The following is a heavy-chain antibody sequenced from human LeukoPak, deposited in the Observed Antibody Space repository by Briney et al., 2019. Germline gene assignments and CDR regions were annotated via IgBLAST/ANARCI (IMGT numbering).Heavy chain of an antibody. J-gene: IGHJ4*02. V-gene: IGHV3-48*04. CDR1: GFTFSSYS. D-gene: IGHD4-17*01. CDR2: ISSSSSTI. Sequence: GVLRLSCAASGFTFSSYSMNWVRQAPGKGLEWVSYISSSSSTIYYADSVKGRFTISRDNAKNSLYLQMNSLRAEDTAVYYCAQDRAYGDWYSFDSWGQGTLLTVSS. CDR3: AQDRAYGDWYSFDS.